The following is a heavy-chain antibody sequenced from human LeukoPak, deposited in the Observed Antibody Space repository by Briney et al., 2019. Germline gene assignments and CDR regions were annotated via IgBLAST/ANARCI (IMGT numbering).Heavy chain of an antibody. CDR1: GGSISSGDYY. V-gene: IGHV4-61*08. Sequence: SQTLSLTCTVSGGSISSGDYYWSWIRQPPGKGLEWIGYIYYSGSTNYNPSLKSRVTISVDTSKNQFSLKLGSVTAADTAVYYCARASSWSGYYELGYWGQGTLVTVSS. D-gene: IGHD3-3*01. CDR2: IYYSGST. CDR3: ARASSWSGYYELGY. J-gene: IGHJ4*02.